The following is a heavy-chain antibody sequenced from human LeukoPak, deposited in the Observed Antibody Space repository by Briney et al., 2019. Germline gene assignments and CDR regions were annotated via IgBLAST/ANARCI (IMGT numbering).Heavy chain of an antibody. V-gene: IGHV3-30*18. D-gene: IGHD3-9*01. J-gene: IGHJ4*02. CDR2: ISYNGSNK. CDR1: GFTFSSYG. Sequence: HPGGSLRLSCAASGFTFSSYGMHWVRQAPGKGLEWVAVISYNGSNKYYADSVKGRFTISRDNSKNTLYLQMNSLRAEDTAVYYCAKDLARYFDWLSDDCWGQGTLVTVSS. CDR3: AKDLARYFDWLSDDC.